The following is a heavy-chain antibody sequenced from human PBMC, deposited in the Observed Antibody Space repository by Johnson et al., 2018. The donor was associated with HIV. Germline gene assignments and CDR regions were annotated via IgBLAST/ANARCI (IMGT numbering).Heavy chain of an antibody. Sequence: EVQLLESGGGLVQPGGSLRLSCAVSGFTFSNFAMHWVRQAPGKGLEYVSAISSNGIGTYYANSVDGRFTISRDNDKNTLYLEMGSLRVEDMAVYYCARDSYCSGGSCSPYDAFDIWGQGTMVTVSS. CDR3: ARDSYCSGGSCSPYDAFDI. CDR2: ISSNGIGT. J-gene: IGHJ3*02. V-gene: IGHV3-64*01. CDR1: GFTFSNFA. D-gene: IGHD2-15*01.